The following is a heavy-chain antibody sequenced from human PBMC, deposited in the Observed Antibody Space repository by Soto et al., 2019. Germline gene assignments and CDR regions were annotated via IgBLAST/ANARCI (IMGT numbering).Heavy chain of an antibody. Sequence: SETLSLTCTVSGGSITSNGYYWSWIRQHPGKGLEWVGYIYYSGSTYYNPSLKSRVTISVDTSKDQFSLKLSSVTAADTAVYYCARARLRVGGGYYYFDFWGQGTLVTVSS. V-gene: IGHV4-31*03. D-gene: IGHD3-16*01. CDR2: IYYSGST. CDR3: ARARLRVGGGYYYFDF. J-gene: IGHJ4*02. CDR1: GGSITSNGYY.